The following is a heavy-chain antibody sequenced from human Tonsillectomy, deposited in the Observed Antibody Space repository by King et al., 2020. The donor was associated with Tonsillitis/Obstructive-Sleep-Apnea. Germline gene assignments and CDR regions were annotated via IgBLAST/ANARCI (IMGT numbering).Heavy chain of an antibody. CDR2: ISYDGSNK. CDR3: ARPYYAFWCGYFSDNDYDMDV. J-gene: IGHJ6*03. Sequence: VQLVESGGGVVQPGRSLRLSCAASGFTFSSYAMHWVRQAPGKGLEWVAVISYDGSNKYYADSVKGRFTISRDNSKNTLYLQMNSLSAEYTSVYYCARPYYAFWCGYFSDNDYDMDVWGRGTTVTVAS. V-gene: IGHV3-30*04. CDR1: GFTFSSYA. D-gene: IGHD3-3*01.